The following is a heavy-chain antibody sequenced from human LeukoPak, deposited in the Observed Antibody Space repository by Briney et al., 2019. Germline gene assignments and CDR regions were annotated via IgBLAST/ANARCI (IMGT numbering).Heavy chain of an antibody. J-gene: IGHJ3*02. Sequence: SGTLSLTCAVSGGSISSSNWWSWVRQPPGKGLEWIGEIYHSGSTNYNPSLKSRVTISVDTSKNQFSLKLSSVTAADTAVYYCALDTAMANDAFDIWGQGTMVTVSS. CDR3: ALDTAMANDAFDI. V-gene: IGHV4-4*02. CDR1: GGSISSSNW. D-gene: IGHD5-18*01. CDR2: IYHSGST.